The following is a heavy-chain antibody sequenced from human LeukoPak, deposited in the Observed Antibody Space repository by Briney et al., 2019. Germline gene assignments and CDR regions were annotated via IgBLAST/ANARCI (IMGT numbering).Heavy chain of an antibody. V-gene: IGHV3-48*04. CDR2: ISSSSSTI. D-gene: IGHD2-2*03. CDR1: GFTFSSYS. J-gene: IGHJ4*02. Sequence: GGSLRLSCAASGFTFSSYSMNWVRQAPGKGLEWVSYISSSSSTIYYADSVKGRFTISRDNAKNSLYLQMNSLRAEDTAVYYCARAVDIVVVPAAYDYWGQGTLVTVSS. CDR3: ARAVDIVVVPAAYDY.